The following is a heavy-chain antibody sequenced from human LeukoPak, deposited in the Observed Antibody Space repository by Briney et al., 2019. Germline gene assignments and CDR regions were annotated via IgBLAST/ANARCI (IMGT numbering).Heavy chain of an antibody. Sequence: GGSLRLSCAASGFTFSTYGMNWVRQAPGKGLEWVSAISGRDGNTYYADSVKGRFTISRDNSKNTLYLQMNSLRAEDTAVYYCAKDTNIVVVPAAIINWGQGTLVTVSS. J-gene: IGHJ4*02. V-gene: IGHV3-23*01. D-gene: IGHD2-2*01. CDR3: AKDTNIVVVPAAIIN. CDR1: GFTFSTYG. CDR2: ISGRDGNT.